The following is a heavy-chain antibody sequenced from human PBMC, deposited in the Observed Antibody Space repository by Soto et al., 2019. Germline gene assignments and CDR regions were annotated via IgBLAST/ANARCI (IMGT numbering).Heavy chain of an antibody. CDR3: ARVISAPDYYDSSEPRGYFDY. V-gene: IGHV3-30-3*01. D-gene: IGHD3-22*01. CDR2: ISYDGSNK. Sequence: GGSLRLSCAASGFTFSSYAMHWVRQAPGKGLEWVAVISYDGSNKYYADSVKGRFTISRDNSKNTLYLQMNSLRAEDTAVYYCARVISAPDYYDSSEPRGYFDYWGQGTLVTVSS. J-gene: IGHJ4*02. CDR1: GFTFSSYA.